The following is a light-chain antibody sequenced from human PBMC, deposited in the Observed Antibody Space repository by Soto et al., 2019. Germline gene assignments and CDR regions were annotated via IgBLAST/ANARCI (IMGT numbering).Light chain of an antibody. CDR3: QQYYNWPPT. CDR1: QSVSGN. Sequence: IVMTQSPATLSVSPGERATVTCRASQSVSGNLAWHQQRPGQAPRLLIYAASTRDTGIPGRFSASGSGTEFTLTITGLQAEDVAVYFCQQYYNWPPTFGQGTKVEIK. CDR2: AAS. J-gene: IGKJ1*01. V-gene: IGKV3D-15*01.